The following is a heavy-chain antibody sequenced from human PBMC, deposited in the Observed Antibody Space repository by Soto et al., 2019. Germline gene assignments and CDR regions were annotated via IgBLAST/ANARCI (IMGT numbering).Heavy chain of an antibody. Sequence: QVQLVESGGGVVQPGGSLRLACAASGFSFSSYGMHWVRQAPGKGLEWVAVVSFDGRNKYYADSVRGRFTISRDNSKNTVYVQVNSLRAEDTAVYYCAKSSAMNTVVTAVDDWGPGTLVTVSS. CDR2: VSFDGRNK. V-gene: IGHV3-30*18. D-gene: IGHD2-15*01. CDR1: GFSFSSYG. J-gene: IGHJ4*02. CDR3: AKSSAMNTVVTAVDD.